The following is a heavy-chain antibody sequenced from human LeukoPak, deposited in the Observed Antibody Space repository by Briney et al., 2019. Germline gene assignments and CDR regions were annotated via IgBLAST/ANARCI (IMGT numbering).Heavy chain of an antibody. V-gene: IGHV1-18*01. CDR3: ARDIWTNLGEWEPHDY. CDR1: GYTFTSYG. CDR2: ISAYNGNT. D-gene: IGHD1-26*01. J-gene: IGHJ4*02. Sequence: ASVKVSFKASGYTFTSYGISWVRQAPGQGLEWMGWISAYNGNTNYAQKLQGRVTMTTDTSTSTAYVELRSLRSDDTAVYYCARDIWTNLGEWEPHDYWGQGTLVTVSS.